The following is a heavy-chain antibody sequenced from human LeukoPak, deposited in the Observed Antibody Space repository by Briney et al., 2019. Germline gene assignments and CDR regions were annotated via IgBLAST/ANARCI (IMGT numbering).Heavy chain of an antibody. CDR2: INQGGSVK. CDR3: ARVGYSGWNLEY. D-gene: IGHD5-12*01. V-gene: IGHV3-7*01. Sequence: GGSLRLSCAASGFTFRSYWMSWVRQAPGKGLEWVANINQGGSVKYYVDSVKGRFTISRDDAKNSLYVQMDSLRDEDTAVYYCARVGYSGWNLEYWGQGTLVTVSS. CDR1: GFTFRSYW. J-gene: IGHJ4*02.